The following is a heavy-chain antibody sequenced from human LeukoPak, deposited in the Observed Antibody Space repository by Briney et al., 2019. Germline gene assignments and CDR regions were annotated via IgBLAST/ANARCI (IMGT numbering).Heavy chain of an antibody. CDR2: INPSGGST. CDR1: GYTFTSYY. D-gene: IGHD2-2*01. V-gene: IGHV1-46*01. CDR3: AKGGYQPSLQYYYYNHGMDV. J-gene: IGHJ6*02. Sequence: ASVKVSCKASGYTFTSYYMHWVRQAPGQGLEWMGIINPSGGSTSYAQKFQGRVTMTRDTSTSTVYMELSSLRAEDTALYYCAKGGYQPSLQYYYYNHGMDVWGQGTTVTVSS.